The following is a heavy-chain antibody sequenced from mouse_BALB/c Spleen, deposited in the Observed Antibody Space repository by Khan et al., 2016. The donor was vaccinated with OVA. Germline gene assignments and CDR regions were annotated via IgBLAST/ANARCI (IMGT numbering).Heavy chain of an antibody. Sequence: VELVESGPELVKPGASLTMSCTASGYTFTYYVITWVKQRTGQGLEWIGEIYPGSDNAYYNERFKGKATLTADKSTNTTHMQLSSLTSEDSTVYFDARGDGYYVSIDYWGQGTTLTVSS. CDR1: GYTFTYYV. CDR3: ARGDGYYVSIDY. J-gene: IGHJ2*01. CDR2: IYPGSDNA. V-gene: IGHV1-77*01. D-gene: IGHD2-3*01.